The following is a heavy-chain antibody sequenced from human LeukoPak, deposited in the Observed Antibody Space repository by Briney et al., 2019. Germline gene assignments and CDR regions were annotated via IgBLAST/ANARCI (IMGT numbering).Heavy chain of an antibody. CDR2: IYYSGST. J-gene: IGHJ1*01. CDR3: ARVYGDYPEYFQH. Sequence: SETLSLTCTVSGGSISSYYWSWIRQPPGKGLEWIGYIYYSGSTNYNPSLKSRVTISVDTSKNQFSLKLSSVTAADTAVYYCARVYGDYPEYFQHWGQGTLVTVSS. D-gene: IGHD4-17*01. V-gene: IGHV4-59*01. CDR1: GGSISSYY.